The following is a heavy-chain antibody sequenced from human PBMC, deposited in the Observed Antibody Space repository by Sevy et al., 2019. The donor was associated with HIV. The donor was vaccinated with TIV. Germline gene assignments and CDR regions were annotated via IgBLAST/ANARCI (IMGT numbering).Heavy chain of an antibody. Sequence: SETLSLTCTVSGVSISNYYWAWIRQTPGKGLECVGFSGSTNYNPSLKSRVTTSLDTSKNHFSLKLTSVTVADTAIYYCARGGPNQHQLDYFDYWGQGTLATVSS. CDR2: SGST. CDR1: GVSISNYY. D-gene: IGHD6-13*01. CDR3: ARGGPNQHQLDYFDY. J-gene: IGHJ4*02. V-gene: IGHV4-59*01.